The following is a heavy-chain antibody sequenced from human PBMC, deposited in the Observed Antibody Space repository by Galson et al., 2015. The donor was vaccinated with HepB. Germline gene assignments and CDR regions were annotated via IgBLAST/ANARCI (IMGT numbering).Heavy chain of an antibody. D-gene: IGHD5-18*01. CDR2: IWFDGSKK. CDR3: ARLTSYGDTGGWFDY. CDR1: GFTFSNHG. Sequence: SLRLSCAASGFTFSNHGMHWVRQAPGKGLEWMAVIWFDGSKKYYADFVKGRFTISRDNSKNTLYLQMNSLRAEDTAVYYCARLTSYGDTGGWFDYWGQGTRVTVSS. J-gene: IGHJ4*02. V-gene: IGHV3-33*01.